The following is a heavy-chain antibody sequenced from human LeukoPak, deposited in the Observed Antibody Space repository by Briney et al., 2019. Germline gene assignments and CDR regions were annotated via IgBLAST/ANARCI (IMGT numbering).Heavy chain of an antibody. Sequence: PGGSLRLSCATSGFIFSTYGMYWVRQAPGKGLEWVSYISSSSRTISYADSVKGRFTISRDNAKNSLYLQMDSLRAEDTAVYYCARLRYYAMDVWGQGTTVTASS. CDR2: ISSSSRTI. V-gene: IGHV3-48*01. J-gene: IGHJ6*02. CDR3: ARLRYYAMDV. CDR1: GFIFSTYG.